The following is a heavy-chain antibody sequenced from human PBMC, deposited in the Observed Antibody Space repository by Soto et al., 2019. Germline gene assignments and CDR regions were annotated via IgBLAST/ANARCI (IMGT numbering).Heavy chain of an antibody. J-gene: IGHJ4*02. Sequence: GGSLRLSCAASGFTFSSFWMSWVRQAPGKGLEWVANIKQDGNKKYYVDSVKGRFTISRDNAKNSLFLQMNSLSAEDTAVYYCARGSCSNAICYALYFDYWGQGTLVTVSS. CDR2: IKQDGNKK. D-gene: IGHD2-2*01. CDR1: GFTFSSFW. V-gene: IGHV3-7*01. CDR3: ARGSCSNAICYALYFDY.